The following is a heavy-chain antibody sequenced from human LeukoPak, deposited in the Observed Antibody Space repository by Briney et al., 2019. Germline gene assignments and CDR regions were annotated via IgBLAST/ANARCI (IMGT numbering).Heavy chain of an antibody. CDR3: ARGRLTVTTLLTY. Sequence: GGSLRLSCAASGFTFSSYAMHWVRQAPGKGLEWVAVISYDGSNKYYADSVKGRFTISRDNAKNSLYLQMNSLRAEDTAVYYCARGRLTVTTLLTYWGQGTLVTVSS. CDR1: GFTFSSYA. V-gene: IGHV3-30-3*01. D-gene: IGHD4-17*01. CDR2: ISYDGSNK. J-gene: IGHJ4*02.